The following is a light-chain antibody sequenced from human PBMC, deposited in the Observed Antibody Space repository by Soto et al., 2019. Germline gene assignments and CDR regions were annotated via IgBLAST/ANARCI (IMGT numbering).Light chain of an antibody. Sequence: DIQMTQSLSSLSASVGDRVTITCRASQGISNYLAWYQQKPGKVPKLLIYAASTLQSGVPSRFSGSGSGTDFTLSISSLQPEDVATYYCQKYNSAPPITFGPGTKVDIK. CDR2: AAS. CDR3: QKYNSAPPIT. J-gene: IGKJ3*01. V-gene: IGKV1-27*01. CDR1: QGISNY.